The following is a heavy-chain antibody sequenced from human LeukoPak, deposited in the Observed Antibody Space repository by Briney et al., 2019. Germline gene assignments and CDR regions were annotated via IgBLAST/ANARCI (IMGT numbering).Heavy chain of an antibody. Sequence: SETLSLTCTVSGGSISSSSYYWGWIRQPLGKGLEWIGSIYYSGSTYYNPSLKSRVTISVDTSKNQFSLKLSSVTAADTAVYYCARAYSLGYCSGGSCSINWFDPWGQGTLVTVST. D-gene: IGHD2-15*01. J-gene: IGHJ5*02. CDR1: GGSISSSSYY. V-gene: IGHV4-39*07. CDR3: ARAYSLGYCSGGSCSINWFDP. CDR2: IYYSGST.